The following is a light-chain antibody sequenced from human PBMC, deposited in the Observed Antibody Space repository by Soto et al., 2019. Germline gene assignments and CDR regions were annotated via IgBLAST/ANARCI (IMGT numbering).Light chain of an antibody. CDR1: SSVVGAYKY. V-gene: IGLV2-8*01. CDR3: TSYVGNDIWV. CDR2: EVT. Sequence: QSALTQPPSASGSPGQSVTISCTGTSSVVGAYKYVSWYQQYPGKAPKLMIYEVTKRPSGVPERCSGSKSGNTASLTVSGLQSEDEADYYCTSYVGNDIWVFGGGTKVTVL. J-gene: IGLJ3*02.